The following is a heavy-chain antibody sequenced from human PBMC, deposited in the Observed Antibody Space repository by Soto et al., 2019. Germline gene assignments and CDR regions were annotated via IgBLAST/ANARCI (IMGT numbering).Heavy chain of an antibody. CDR3: ARRGYSYGLDV. D-gene: IGHD5-18*01. CDR2: IYPGDSDT. J-gene: IGHJ6*02. CDR1: GYNFATYW. V-gene: IGHV5-51*01. Sequence: LKISCKGSGYNFATYWIAWVRQLPGKGPEWMGIIYPGDSDTSYSPSFQGQVTISVDKSISTAYLQWNSLKASDTAVYYCARRGYSYGLDVWGQGTKVTVSS.